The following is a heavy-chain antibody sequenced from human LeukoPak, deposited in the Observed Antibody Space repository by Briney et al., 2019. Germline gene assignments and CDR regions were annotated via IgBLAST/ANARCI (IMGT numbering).Heavy chain of an antibody. V-gene: IGHV3-23*01. Sequence: PGGSLRLSCAASGFTFSSYAMSWVRQAPGKGLEWVSAISGSGGSTYYADSVKGRFTISRDNSKNTLYLQMNSLRAEDTAVYYCALQGSPQPNYCYYYMDVWGKGTTVTVSS. J-gene: IGHJ6*03. D-gene: IGHD1-1*01. CDR1: GFTFSSYA. CDR3: ALQGSPQPNYCYYYMDV. CDR2: ISGSGGST.